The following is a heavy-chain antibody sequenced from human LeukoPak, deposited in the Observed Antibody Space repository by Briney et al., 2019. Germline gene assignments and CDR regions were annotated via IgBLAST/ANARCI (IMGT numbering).Heavy chain of an antibody. Sequence: GGSLRLSCAASGFTFSSYSMNWVRQAPGKGLEWVSYISSSSSTIYYADPVKGRFTISRDNAKNSLYLQMNSLRAEDTAVYYCASIDYWGQGTLVTVSS. CDR2: ISSSSSTI. CDR3: ASIDY. CDR1: GFTFSSYS. V-gene: IGHV3-48*01. J-gene: IGHJ4*02.